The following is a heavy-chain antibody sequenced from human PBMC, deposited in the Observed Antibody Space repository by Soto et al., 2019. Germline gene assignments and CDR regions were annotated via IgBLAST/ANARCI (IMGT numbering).Heavy chain of an antibody. CDR1: GFTFSSYA. CDR2: ISGSGGST. D-gene: IGHD3-16*01. CDR3: ATEGGRSDAFDI. V-gene: IGHV3-23*01. J-gene: IGHJ3*02. Sequence: PGGSLRLSCAASGFTFSSYAMSWVRQAPGKGLEWVSAISGSGGSTYYADSVKGRFTISRDTSKNTLYLQMNSLRAEDTTVYYCATEGGRSDAFDIWGQGTMVTAS.